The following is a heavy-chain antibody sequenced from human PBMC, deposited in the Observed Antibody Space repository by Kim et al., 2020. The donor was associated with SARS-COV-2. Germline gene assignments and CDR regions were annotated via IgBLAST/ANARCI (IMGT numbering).Heavy chain of an antibody. CDR2: IRSKAYGGTT. Sequence: GGSLRLSCTASGFTFGDYAMSWFRQAPGKGLEWVGFIRSKAYGGTTEYAASVKGRFTISRDDSKSIAYLQMNSLKTEDTAVYYCTRENVVTAIREGHNDAFDIWGQGTMVTVSS. D-gene: IGHD2-21*02. V-gene: IGHV3-49*03. J-gene: IGHJ3*02. CDR1: GFTFGDYA. CDR3: TRENVVTAIREGHNDAFDI.